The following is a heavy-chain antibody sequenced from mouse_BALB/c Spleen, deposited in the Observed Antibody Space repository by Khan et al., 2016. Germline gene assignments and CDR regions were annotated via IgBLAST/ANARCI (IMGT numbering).Heavy chain of an antibody. CDR1: GYSITSDYA. V-gene: IGHV3-2*02. CDR3: ASRNWDVDY. CDR2: ISYSGST. J-gene: IGHJ2*01. Sequence: EVQLQESGPGLVKPSQSLSLTCTVTGYSITSDYAWNWIRQFPGNKLEWMGYISYSGSTSYNPTPKSRIPITRDTSKNQFFLQLNSVTTEDTDTYYDASRNWDVDYWGQGTTLTVSS. D-gene: IGHD4-1*02.